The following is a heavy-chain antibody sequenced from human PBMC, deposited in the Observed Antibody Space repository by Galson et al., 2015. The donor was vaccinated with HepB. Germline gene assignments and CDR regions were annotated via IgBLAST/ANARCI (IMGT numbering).Heavy chain of an antibody. Sequence: SLRLSCAASGFTFSSYAMHWVRQAPGKGLEWVAVISYDGSNKYYADSVKGRFTISRDNSKNTLYLQMNSLRAEDTAVYYCARDHGLLWFGETPRYMDVWGKGTTVTVSS. J-gene: IGHJ6*03. CDR3: ARDHGLLWFGETPRYMDV. CDR1: GFTFSSYA. D-gene: IGHD3-10*01. CDR2: ISYDGSNK. V-gene: IGHV3-30-3*01.